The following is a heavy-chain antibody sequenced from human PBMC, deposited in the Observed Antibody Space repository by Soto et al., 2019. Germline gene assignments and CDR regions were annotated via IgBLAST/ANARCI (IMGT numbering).Heavy chain of an antibody. J-gene: IGHJ5*02. CDR3: ARVGGINWFDP. V-gene: IGHV4-31*03. CDR1: GGSFSRGGYD. D-gene: IGHD3-16*01. Sequence: QVQLQESGPGLVKPSQTLSLTCTVSGGSFSRGGYDWSWIRQHQGKGLEWIGYIYYSGSTYYNPSLKSRVTISVDTSKNQFSLKLSSVTAADTAVYYCARVGGINWFDPLGQGTLVTVSS. CDR2: IYYSGST.